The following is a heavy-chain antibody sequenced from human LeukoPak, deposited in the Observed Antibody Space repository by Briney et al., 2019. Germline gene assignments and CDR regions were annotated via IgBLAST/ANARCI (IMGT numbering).Heavy chain of an antibody. J-gene: IGHJ4*02. D-gene: IGHD1-26*01. CDR2: IRSKANSYAT. CDR1: GFTFSGSA. Sequence: GGSLRLSCAASGFTFSGSAMHWVRQASGKGLEWVGRIRSKANSYATAYAASVKGRFTISRDDSKNTAYLQMNSLKTEDTAVYYCTSSRIVGANRPNPFDYWGQGTLVTVSS. V-gene: IGHV3-73*01. CDR3: TSSRIVGANRPNPFDY.